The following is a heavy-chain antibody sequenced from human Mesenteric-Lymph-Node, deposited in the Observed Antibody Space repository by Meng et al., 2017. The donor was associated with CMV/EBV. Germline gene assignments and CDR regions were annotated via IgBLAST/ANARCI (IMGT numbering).Heavy chain of an antibody. V-gene: IGHV4-34*01. CDR1: GGSFSGYY. D-gene: IGHD1-26*01. J-gene: IGHJ6*02. Sequence: GSLRLSCAVYGGSFSGYYWSWIRQPPGKGLEWIGEINHSGSTNYNPSLKSRVTISVDTSKNQFSLKLSSVTAADTAVYYCASLSGSYGYYYGMDVWGQGTTVTVSS. CDR3: ASLSGSYGYYYGMDV. CDR2: INHSGST.